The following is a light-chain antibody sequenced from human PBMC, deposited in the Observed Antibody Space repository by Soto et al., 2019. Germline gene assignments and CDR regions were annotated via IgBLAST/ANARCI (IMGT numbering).Light chain of an antibody. CDR1: SSNIGNND. V-gene: IGLV1-47*01. J-gene: IGLJ1*01. CDR3: AAWDDSLGEV. CDR2: KNN. Sequence: QSVLTQPPSASGTPGQRVTSSCSGSSSNIGNNDVYWYQQFPGTAPKLVVFKNNQRPSGVPDRFSGSKSGTSASLAISGLRSEDEADYYCAAWDDSLGEVFGTGTKVTVL.